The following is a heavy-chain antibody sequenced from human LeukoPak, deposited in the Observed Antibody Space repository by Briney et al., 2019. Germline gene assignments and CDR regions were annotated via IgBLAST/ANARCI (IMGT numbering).Heavy chain of an antibody. CDR1: GGTFSSYA. Sequence: GASVKVSCKASGGTFSSYAISWVRQAPGQGLEWMGGTIPIFGTANYAQKFQGRVTITADESTSTAYMELSSLRSEDTAVYYCASTPAVAGLSHWFDPWGQGTLVTVSS. CDR2: TIPIFGTA. J-gene: IGHJ5*02. CDR3: ASTPAVAGLSHWFDP. D-gene: IGHD6-19*01. V-gene: IGHV1-69*13.